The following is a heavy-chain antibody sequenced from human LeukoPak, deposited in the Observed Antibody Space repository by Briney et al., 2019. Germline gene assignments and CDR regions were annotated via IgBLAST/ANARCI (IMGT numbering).Heavy chain of an antibody. CDR3: ARAHCSSTSCYRSHFDY. CDR2: IYYSGGT. Sequence: SETLSLTCTVSGGSISSGDYYWSWIRQPPGKGLEWIGYIYYSGGTYYNPSLKSRVTISVDTSKNQFSLKLSSVTAADTAVYYCARAHCSSTSCYRSHFDYWGQGTLVTVSS. CDR1: GGSISSGDYY. J-gene: IGHJ4*02. V-gene: IGHV4-30-4*08. D-gene: IGHD2-2*02.